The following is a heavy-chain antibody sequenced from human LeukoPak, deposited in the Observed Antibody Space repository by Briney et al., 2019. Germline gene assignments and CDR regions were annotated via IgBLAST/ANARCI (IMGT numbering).Heavy chain of an antibody. Sequence: SETLSLTCTVSGGSISSGGYYWSWIRQHPRKGLEWIGYIYYSGSTYYNPSLKSRVTISVDTSKNQFSLKLSSVTAADTAVYYCARAAGVGATFDYWGQGTLVTVSS. D-gene: IGHD1-26*01. V-gene: IGHV4-31*03. J-gene: IGHJ4*02. CDR1: GGSISSGGYY. CDR2: IYYSGST. CDR3: ARAAGVGATFDY.